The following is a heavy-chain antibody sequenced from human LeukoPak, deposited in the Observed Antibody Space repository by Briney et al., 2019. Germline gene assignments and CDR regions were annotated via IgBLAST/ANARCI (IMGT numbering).Heavy chain of an antibody. V-gene: IGHV4-59*01. CDR2: IYYSGST. D-gene: IGHD2-21*02. CDR1: GGSISSYY. CDR3: ARDPPMVTLGAFDI. Sequence: SETLSLTCTVSGGSISSYYWSWIRQPPGKGLEWIGYIYYSGSTNCNPSLKSRVTISVDTSKNQFSLKLSSVTAADTAVYYCARDPPMVTLGAFDIWGQGTMVTVSS. J-gene: IGHJ3*02.